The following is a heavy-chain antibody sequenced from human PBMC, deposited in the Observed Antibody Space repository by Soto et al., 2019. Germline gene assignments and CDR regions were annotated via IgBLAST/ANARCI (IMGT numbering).Heavy chain of an antibody. CDR3: ARENGCSGGSCYSYFDY. D-gene: IGHD2-15*01. V-gene: IGHV1-69*10. Sequence: VKVSCKASGYTFTHYDISWVRQAPGQGLEWMGRIIPILGIANYAQKFQGRVTITADKSTSTAYMELSSLRSEDTAVYYCARENGCSGGSCYSYFDYWGQGTLVTVSS. CDR2: IIPILGIA. CDR1: GYTFTHYD. J-gene: IGHJ4*02.